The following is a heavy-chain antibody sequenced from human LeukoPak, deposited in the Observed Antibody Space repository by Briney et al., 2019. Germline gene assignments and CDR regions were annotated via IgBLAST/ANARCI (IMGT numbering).Heavy chain of an antibody. V-gene: IGHV2-70*01. CDR2: IDWDDDK. J-gene: IGHJ4*02. CDR1: GFSLTSSGTC. Sequence: SGPTLVNPTETLTLTCTVSGFSLTSSGTCVSWIRQSPGKALEWLALIDWDDDKQYRTSLRTRLTISKDASKNHVVLTVTNMDPADTGTYYCARTYFIRGDGYSSGWPYDFWGQGTLITVSS. CDR3: ARTYFIRGDGYSSGWPYDF. D-gene: IGHD6-19*01.